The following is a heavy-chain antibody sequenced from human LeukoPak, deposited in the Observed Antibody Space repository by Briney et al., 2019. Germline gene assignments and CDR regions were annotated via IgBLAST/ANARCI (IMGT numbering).Heavy chain of an antibody. CDR1: GXPFSSYA. CDR3: VRRYSFGPYGMDV. J-gene: IGHJ6*02. D-gene: IGHD2-15*01. V-gene: IGHV3-64D*09. CDR2: ISDSGGST. Sequence: PGGSLRLSCSASGXPFSSYAMHWVRQAPRKGLEYVSAISDSGGSTYYADSVKGRFTISRDNSKNTLYLQMSSLRAEDAAVYFCVRRYSFGPYGMDVWGQGTTVTVSS.